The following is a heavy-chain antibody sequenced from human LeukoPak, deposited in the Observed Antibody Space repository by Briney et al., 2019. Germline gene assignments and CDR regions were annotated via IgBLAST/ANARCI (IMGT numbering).Heavy chain of an antibody. Sequence: PGGSLRLSCAASGFTFSSYAMSWVRQAPGKGLEWVSAISGSGGSTYYADSVKGRFTISRDNAKNSLYLQMNSLRAEDTAVYYCATPKWGAAAGAADYWGQGTLVTVSS. CDR2: ISGSGGST. CDR1: GFTFSSYA. CDR3: ATPKWGAAAGAADY. D-gene: IGHD6-13*01. V-gene: IGHV3-23*01. J-gene: IGHJ4*02.